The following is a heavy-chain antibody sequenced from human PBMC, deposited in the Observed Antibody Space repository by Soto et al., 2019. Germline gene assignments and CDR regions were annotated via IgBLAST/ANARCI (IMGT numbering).Heavy chain of an antibody. D-gene: IGHD6-19*01. J-gene: IGHJ4*02. CDR3: ERFRRAVAGCGHFDY. CDR2: IYYSGST. Sequence: SDTLSLTSTVSGGSVSSGSYYWSWILQPPGKGLEWIGYIYYSGSTNYNPSLKIRVTTSVDTSKNQFSLKLSSVTTADTAVYYCERFRRAVAGCGHFDYWGQGALVTVSS. CDR1: GGSVSSGSYY. V-gene: IGHV4-61*01.